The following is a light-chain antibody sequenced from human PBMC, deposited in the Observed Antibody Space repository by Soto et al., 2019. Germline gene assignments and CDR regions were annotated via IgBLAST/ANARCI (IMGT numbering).Light chain of an antibody. V-gene: IGLV2-14*03. J-gene: IGLJ1*01. CDR3: SSYTATNTLV. CDR1: SSDVGGHNY. Sequence: QSVLTQPASVSGSPEQSITISCTGTSSDVGGHNYVSWYQQHPGKVPKLLIYDVGNRPSGVSDRFSGSKSGNTASLTISGLQAEDEADYYCSSYTATNTLVFGTGTKVTVL. CDR2: DVG.